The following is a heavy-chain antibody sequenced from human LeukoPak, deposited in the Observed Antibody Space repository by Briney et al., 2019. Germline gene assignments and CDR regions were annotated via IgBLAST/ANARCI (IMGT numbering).Heavy chain of an antibody. CDR2: ISSSSSYI. J-gene: IGHJ6*04. Sequence: GGSLRLSCAASGFTFSSYSMNWVRQAPGKGLEWVSSISSSSSYIYYADSVKGRFTISRDNAKNSLYLQMNSLRAEDTAVYYCARFGLLWFGVDVWGKGTMVTISS. V-gene: IGHV3-21*01. D-gene: IGHD3-10*01. CDR1: GFTFSSYS. CDR3: ARFGLLWFGVDV.